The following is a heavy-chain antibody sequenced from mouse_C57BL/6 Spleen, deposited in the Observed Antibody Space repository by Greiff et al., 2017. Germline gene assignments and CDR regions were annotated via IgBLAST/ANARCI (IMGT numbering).Heavy chain of an antibody. CDR2: IHPNSGST. CDR3: AITTVVGYAMDY. CDR1: GYTFTSYW. V-gene: IGHV1-64*01. D-gene: IGHD1-1*01. J-gene: IGHJ4*01. Sequence: QVQLQQPGAELVKPGASVKLSCKASGYTFTSYWMHWVKQRPGQGLEWIGMIHPNSGSTNYNEKFKSKATLTVDKSSSTAYMQLSSLTSEDSAVYYCAITTVVGYAMDYWGQGTSVTVSS.